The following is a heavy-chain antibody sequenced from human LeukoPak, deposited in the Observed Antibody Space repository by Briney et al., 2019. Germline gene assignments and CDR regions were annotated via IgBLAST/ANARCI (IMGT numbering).Heavy chain of an antibody. J-gene: IGHJ4*02. CDR1: GFTFSSYW. D-gene: IGHD3-22*01. Sequence: GGSRRLSCAASGFTFSSYWMSWVRQAPGKGLEWVANIKQDGSEKYYVDSVKGRFTISRDNAKNSLYLQMNSLRAEDTAVYYCARWAGNYYGRSGYPRPFQYWGQGTLVTVSS. CDR2: IKQDGSEK. V-gene: IGHV3-7*01. CDR3: ARWAGNYYGRSGYPRPFQY.